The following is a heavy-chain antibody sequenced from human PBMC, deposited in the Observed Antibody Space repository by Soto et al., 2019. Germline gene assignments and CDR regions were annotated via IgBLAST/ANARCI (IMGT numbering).Heavy chain of an antibody. CDR2: IIPIFGTA. V-gene: IGHV1-69*01. CDR1: GGSFSSYA. D-gene: IGHD5-12*01. CDR3: ARERPRDGYNPFDY. Sequence: QVQLVQSGAEVKKPGSSVKVSCKASGGSFSSYAISWVRQASGQGLEWMGGIIPIFGTANYAQKFQGRVTITADESTSTAYMELSSLRSEDTSVYYCARERPRDGYNPFDYWGQGTLVTVSS. J-gene: IGHJ4*02.